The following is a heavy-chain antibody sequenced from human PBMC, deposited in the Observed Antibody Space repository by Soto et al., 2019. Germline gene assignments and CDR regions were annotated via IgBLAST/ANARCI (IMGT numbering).Heavy chain of an antibody. Sequence: QVQLVQSGAEVKKPGSSVKVSCKASGVTFSSYAISWVRQAPGQGLEWMGGIIPIFGTTDYAQKFQGRVTISEDESKSTDYMELRGLSSEGTAVYYCARDSPARHCDRSGYYSNWGQGTLVTVSS. CDR2: IIPIFGTT. CDR1: GVTFSSYA. CDR3: ARDSPARHCDRSGYYSN. V-gene: IGHV1-69*01. J-gene: IGHJ4*02. D-gene: IGHD3-22*01.